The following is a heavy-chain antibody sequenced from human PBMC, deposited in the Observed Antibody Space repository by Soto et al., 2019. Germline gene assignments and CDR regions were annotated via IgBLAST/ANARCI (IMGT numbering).Heavy chain of an antibody. D-gene: IGHD3-22*01. CDR1: GGYIRSYD. Sequence: SETLSLTCTVSGGYIRSYDGGWFRQPPGKGLEWIGYIYYSGSTTYHPSLKSRVTISVDTSKNQFSLNLTSVTAADTAVYYCARLGGYYQAFDQWGQGSLVTVSS. J-gene: IGHJ4*02. CDR3: ARLGGYYQAFDQ. V-gene: IGHV4-59*08. CDR2: IYYSGST.